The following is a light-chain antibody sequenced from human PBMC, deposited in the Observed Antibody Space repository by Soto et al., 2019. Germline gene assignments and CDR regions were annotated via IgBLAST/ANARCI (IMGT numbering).Light chain of an antibody. J-gene: IGKJ1*01. CDR3: QQYNNWPPT. CDR1: QSVSSN. Sequence: EIVMTQSPATLSVSPGGRATLSCRASQSVSSNLAWYQQKPGQAPRLLIYGASTRATGIPARFSGSGSGTEFTLTISSLQSEDFAVYCCQQYNNWPPTFGQGTKVEIQ. CDR2: GAS. V-gene: IGKV3-15*01.